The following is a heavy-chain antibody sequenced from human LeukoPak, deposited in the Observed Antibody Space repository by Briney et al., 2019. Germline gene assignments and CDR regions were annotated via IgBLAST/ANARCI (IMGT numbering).Heavy chain of an antibody. CDR3: ARVRYYYGSGSLGFDY. V-gene: IGHV4-59*01. CDR1: GGSISSYY. CDR2: IYYSGST. D-gene: IGHD3-10*01. J-gene: IGHJ4*03. Sequence: SETLSLTCTVSGGSISSYYWSWIRQPPGKGLEWIRYIYYSGSTNYNPSLKSRVTISVDTSKNQFSLKLSSVTAADTAVYYCARVRYYYGSGSLGFDYWGQGTMVTVS.